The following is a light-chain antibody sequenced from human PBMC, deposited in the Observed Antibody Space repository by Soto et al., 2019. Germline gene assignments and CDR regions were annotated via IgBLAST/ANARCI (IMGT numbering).Light chain of an antibody. CDR1: QSIATW. J-gene: IGKJ1*01. CDR3: QPYNPYST. Sequence: DIQMTQSPSTLSASVGDRVTITCRASQSIATWLAWYQQKPGKAPKLLIYDASSLESGVPSRFSGSGSGTEFTITIGSLQHDDFATYYCQPYNPYSTFGQGTKVDI. CDR2: DAS. V-gene: IGKV1-5*01.